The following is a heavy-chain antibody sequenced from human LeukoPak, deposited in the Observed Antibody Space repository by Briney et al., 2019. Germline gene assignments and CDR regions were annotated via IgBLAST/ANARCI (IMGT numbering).Heavy chain of an antibody. CDR3: ARRAGAYSHPYDY. D-gene: IGHD2-15*01. V-gene: IGHV3-53*01. J-gene: IGHJ4*02. CDR1: GFTFRTSG. CDR2: IYSDNT. Sequence: GGSLRLSCAASGFTFRTSGMNWVRQAPGKGLEWVSFIYSDNTHYSDPVKGRFTISRDNSKNTLYLQMNSLRAEDTAVYYCARRAGAYSHPYDYWGQGTLVTVSS.